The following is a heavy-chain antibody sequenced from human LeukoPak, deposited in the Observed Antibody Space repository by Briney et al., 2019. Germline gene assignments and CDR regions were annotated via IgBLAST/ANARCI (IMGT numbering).Heavy chain of an antibody. CDR3: ASNRGTAF. D-gene: IGHD3-16*01. Sequence: ASMKVSCKASGYTFTNYGISWVRQAPGQGLEWMGWISAYNTYTNYAQKLQGRVTMTRNTSISTAYMELSSLRSEDTAVYYCASNRGTAFWGQGTLVTVSS. J-gene: IGHJ4*02. CDR2: ISAYNTYT. V-gene: IGHV1-18*01. CDR1: GYTFTNYG.